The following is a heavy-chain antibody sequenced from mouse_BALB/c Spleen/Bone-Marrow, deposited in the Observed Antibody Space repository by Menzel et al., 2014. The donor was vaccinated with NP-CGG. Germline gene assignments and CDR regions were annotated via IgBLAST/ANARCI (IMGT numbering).Heavy chain of an antibody. CDR1: GFAFSSYD. D-gene: IGHD4-1*01. Sequence: VQLKDSGGGLVKPGGSLKLSCAASGFAFSSYDMSWVRQTPEKRLEWVATISSGGSYTYYPDSVKGRFTTSRDNARNTLYLQMSSLRSEDTALYYCARPLTGAYFDYWGQGTTLTVSS. J-gene: IGHJ2*01. CDR2: ISSGGSYT. CDR3: ARPLTGAYFDY. V-gene: IGHV5-9*02.